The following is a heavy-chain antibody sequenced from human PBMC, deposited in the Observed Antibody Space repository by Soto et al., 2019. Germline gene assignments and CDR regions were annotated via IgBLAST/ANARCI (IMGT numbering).Heavy chain of an antibody. J-gene: IGHJ3*02. D-gene: IGHD4-17*01. CDR1: GYSFTSYW. CDR2: IYPGDSDT. V-gene: IGHV5-51*01. Sequence: PGESLKISCKGSGYSFTSYWIGWVRQMPGKGLEWMGIIYPGDSDTRYSPSFQGQVTISADKSISTAYLQWSSLKASDTAMYYCASRKYDYGGAYDAFDIWGQGTMVTVSS. CDR3: ASRKYDYGGAYDAFDI.